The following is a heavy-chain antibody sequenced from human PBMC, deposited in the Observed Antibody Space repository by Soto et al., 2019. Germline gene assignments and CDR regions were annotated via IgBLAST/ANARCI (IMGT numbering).Heavy chain of an antibody. J-gene: IGHJ4*02. V-gene: IGHV4-34*01. CDR2: INHSGST. CDR1: GGSFSGYY. D-gene: IGHD1-26*01. CDR3: ARVVGATGH. Sequence: PSATLSLTCAVYGGSFSGYYWSWIRQPPGKGLEWIGEINHSGSTNYNPSLKSRVTISVDTSKNQFSLKLSSVTAADTAVYYCARVVGATGHWGQGTLVTVSS.